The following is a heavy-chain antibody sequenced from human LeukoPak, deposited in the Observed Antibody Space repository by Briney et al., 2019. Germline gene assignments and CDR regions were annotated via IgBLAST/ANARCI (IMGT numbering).Heavy chain of an antibody. Sequence: TGGSLRLSCAASGFTFSSYGMHWVRQAPGKGLEWVAVISYDGSNKYYADSVKGRFTISRDNSKNTLYLQMNSLRAEDTAVYYCARGVTTDVYWGQGTLVTVSS. CDR3: ARGVTTDVY. D-gene: IGHD4-17*01. CDR1: GFTFSSYG. J-gene: IGHJ4*02. CDR2: ISYDGSNK. V-gene: IGHV3-30*03.